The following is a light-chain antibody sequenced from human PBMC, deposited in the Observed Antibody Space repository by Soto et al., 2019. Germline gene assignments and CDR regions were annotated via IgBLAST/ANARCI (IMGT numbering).Light chain of an antibody. V-gene: IGKV1-27*01. J-gene: IGKJ1*01. CDR1: QDISDY. Sequence: DIQMTQSPSSLSASVGDRVTITCRASQDISDYLAWYQQKPGQVPKLLISGASTLQSGVPSRFRGSASGTDFTLTITGLQPDDFATYYCQNYNGPPWTFGQGTKV. CDR3: QNYNGPPWT. CDR2: GAS.